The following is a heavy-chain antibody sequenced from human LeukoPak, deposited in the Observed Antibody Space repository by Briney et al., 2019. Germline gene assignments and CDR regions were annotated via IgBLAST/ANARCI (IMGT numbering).Heavy chain of an antibody. CDR1: GFSFSNAW. Sequence: GGSLRLSCATSGFSFSNAWMTWVRQAPGKGLEWVGRIKSKSDGGTTDYAAPVKGRFTISRDDSKNTMYLQMSSLKTEDTAVYYCTPGVQSWLNYWGQGTLVTVSS. J-gene: IGHJ4*02. V-gene: IGHV3-15*05. CDR3: TPGVQSWLNY. D-gene: IGHD3-22*01. CDR2: IKSKSDGGTT.